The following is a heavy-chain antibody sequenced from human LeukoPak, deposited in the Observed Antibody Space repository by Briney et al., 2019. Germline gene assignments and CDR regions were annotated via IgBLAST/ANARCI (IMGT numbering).Heavy chain of an antibody. V-gene: IGHV4-39*07. CDR3: ASVFVATDY. Sequence: SETLSLTCTVSGGSISSSSYYWGWIRQPPGKGLEWIGSIYYSGSTYYNPSLKSRVTISVDTSKNQFSLKLSSVTAADTAVYYCASVFVATDYWGQGTLVTVSS. CDR1: GGSISSSSYY. CDR2: IYYSGST. D-gene: IGHD5-12*01. J-gene: IGHJ4*02.